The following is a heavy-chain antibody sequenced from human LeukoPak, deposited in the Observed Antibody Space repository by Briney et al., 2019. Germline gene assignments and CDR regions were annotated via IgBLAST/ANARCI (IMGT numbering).Heavy chain of an antibody. CDR2: ISAYNGNT. D-gene: IGHD3-10*01. CDR1: GYTFTSYG. V-gene: IGHV1-18*01. CDR3: ASTSMVRGVIIPGY. J-gene: IGHJ4*02. Sequence: ASVKVSCKASGYTFTSYGISWVRQAPGQGLEWMGWISAYNGNTNYAQKLQGRVTMTTDTSTSTAYMELRSLRSDDTAVYYCASTSMVRGVIIPGYWGQGTLVTVSP.